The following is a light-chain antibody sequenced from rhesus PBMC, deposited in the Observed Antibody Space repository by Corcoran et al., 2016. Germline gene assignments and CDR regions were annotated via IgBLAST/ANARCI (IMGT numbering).Light chain of an antibody. CDR3: QHYYSTPYS. V-gene: IGKV1-25*01. Sequence: DIQMTQSPSSLSASVGDRVSITCRASQGITNDLAWYQQQPGETPKLLIYEASSLQSGIPSRFSGSASGTDFTLTISILQSEDFATYYCQHYYSTPYSFGQGTKVEIK. CDR2: EAS. J-gene: IGKJ2*01. CDR1: QGITND.